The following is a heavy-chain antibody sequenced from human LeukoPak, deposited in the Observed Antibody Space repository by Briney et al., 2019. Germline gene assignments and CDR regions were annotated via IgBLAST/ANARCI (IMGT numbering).Heavy chain of an antibody. CDR1: GFTFSGYG. D-gene: IGHD1-26*01. CDR3: ATERGVGAPNWFDP. V-gene: IGHV3-30*03. Sequence: PGGSLRLSCAASGFTFSGYGMHWVRKAPGKGLEWVAVTSFDGSNKYYADSVQGRFTISRDNSKNTLYLQMNSLRAEDAAVYYCATERGVGAPNWFDPWGQGTLVTVSS. CDR2: TSFDGSNK. J-gene: IGHJ5*02.